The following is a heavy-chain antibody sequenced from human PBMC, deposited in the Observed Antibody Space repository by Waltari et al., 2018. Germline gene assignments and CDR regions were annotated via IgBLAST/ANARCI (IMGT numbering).Heavy chain of an antibody. CDR1: GYTFTSYD. V-gene: IGHV1-8*01. J-gene: IGHJ6*03. CDR3: ARITYSSSWYDYYYYMDV. CDR2: MNPNSGNT. D-gene: IGHD6-13*01. Sequence: QLVQSGAEVKKPGASVKISCKASGYTFTSYDINWVRQATGQGLEWMGWMNPNSGNTGYAQKFQGRVTRTRNTSISTAYMELSSLRSEDTAVYYCARITYSSSWYDYYYYMDVWGKGTTVTVSS.